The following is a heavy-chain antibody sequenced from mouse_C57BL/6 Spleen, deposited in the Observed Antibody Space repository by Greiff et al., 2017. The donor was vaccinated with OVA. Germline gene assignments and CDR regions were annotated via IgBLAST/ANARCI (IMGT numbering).Heavy chain of an antibody. CDR1: GYTFTDYN. D-gene: IGHD2-5*01. Sequence: VQLQQSGPELVKPGASVTMSCKASGYTFTDYNMHWVKQSHGKSLEWIGYINPNNGGTSYNQQFKGKATLTVNKSSSTAYMELRSLTSEDSAVYYCARDYSNFYWYFDVWGTGTTVTVSS. CDR3: ARDYSNFYWYFDV. J-gene: IGHJ1*03. CDR2: INPNNGGT. V-gene: IGHV1-22*01.